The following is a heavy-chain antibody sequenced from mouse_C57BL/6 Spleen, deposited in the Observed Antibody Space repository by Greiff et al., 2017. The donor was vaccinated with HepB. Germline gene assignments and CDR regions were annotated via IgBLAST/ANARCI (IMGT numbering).Heavy chain of an antibody. CDR3: ARAESSGYVGAMDY. V-gene: IGHV5-4*01. Sequence: EVQGVESGGGLVKPGGSLKLSCAASGFTFSSYAMSWVRQTPEKRLEWVATISDGGSYTYYPDNVKGRFTISRDNAKNNLYLQMSHLKSEDTAMYYCARAESSGYVGAMDYWGQGTSVTVSS. J-gene: IGHJ4*01. D-gene: IGHD3-2*02. CDR2: ISDGGSYT. CDR1: GFTFSSYA.